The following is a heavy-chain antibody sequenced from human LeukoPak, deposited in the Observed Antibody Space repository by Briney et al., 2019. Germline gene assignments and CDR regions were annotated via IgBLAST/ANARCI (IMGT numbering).Heavy chain of an antibody. Sequence: GGSLRLSCAGSGFTFSSYEMNWVRQAPGKGLEWVSYISNGGGTIYYADSVKGRFTISRDNAKNSLYLQMNSLRAEDTAVYCCARERYYDNSGYDYWGQGTLVTVSS. CDR3: ARERYYDNSGYDY. V-gene: IGHV3-48*03. CDR2: ISNGGGTI. D-gene: IGHD3-22*01. J-gene: IGHJ4*02. CDR1: GFTFSSYE.